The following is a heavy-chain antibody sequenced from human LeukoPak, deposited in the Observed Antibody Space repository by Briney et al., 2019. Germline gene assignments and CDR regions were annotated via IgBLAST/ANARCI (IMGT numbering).Heavy chain of an antibody. CDR1: GFTVSRSY. CDR3: ATNSDYDFWRGYSAF. CDR2: IYSSGSA. Sequence: PGGSLRLSCAASGFTVSRSYMNWVRQAPGKGLEWISVIYSSGSAFYADSVKGRSITSRDNSKNTLYLQMHRLRAEDTAVYYCATNSDYDFWRGYSAFWGQGTLVTVSS. V-gene: IGHV3-66*01. J-gene: IGHJ4*02. D-gene: IGHD3-3*01.